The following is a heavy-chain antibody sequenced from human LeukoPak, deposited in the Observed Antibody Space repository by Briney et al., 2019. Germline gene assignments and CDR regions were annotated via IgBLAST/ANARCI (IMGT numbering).Heavy chain of an antibody. V-gene: IGHV3-23*01. J-gene: IGHJ4*02. D-gene: IGHD3-16*02. CDR1: GFTFSSYA. CDR3: AKDRGVMITFGGVIVPGFDY. CDR2: ISGSGGST. Sequence: GGSLRLSCAASGFTFSSYAMSWVRQAPGKGLEWVSAISGSGGSTYYADSVKGRFTISRDNSKNTLYLQMNSLRAEDTAVYCCAKDRGVMITFGGVIVPGFDYWGQGTLVTVSS.